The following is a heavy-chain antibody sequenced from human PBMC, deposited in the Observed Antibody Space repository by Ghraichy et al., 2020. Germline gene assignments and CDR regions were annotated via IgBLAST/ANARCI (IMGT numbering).Heavy chain of an antibody. D-gene: IGHD4-17*01. V-gene: IGHV3-30*04. Sequence: LSLTCAASGFTFSSYAMHWVRQAPGKGLEWVAVISYDGSNKYYADSVNGRFTIPRDNSKNTLYLQMNSLGAEDTAVYYCARVMGGVTTDYYYYGMDVWGQGSKVTVSS. CDR2: ISYDGSNK. CDR3: ARVMGGVTTDYYYYGMDV. J-gene: IGHJ6*02. CDR1: GFTFSSYA.